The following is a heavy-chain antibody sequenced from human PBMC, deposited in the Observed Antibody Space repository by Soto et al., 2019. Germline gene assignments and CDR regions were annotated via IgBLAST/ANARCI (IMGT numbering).Heavy chain of an antibody. D-gene: IGHD6-13*01. CDR1: GCTFSNFW. V-gene: IGHV5-51*01. J-gene: IGHJ4*02. CDR2: IYPGDYET. CDR3: ARSTRSSPYFDY. Sequence: GESLKISCQCSGCTFSNFWIAWVRQLPGKGLEWMGIIYPGDYETRYSPSFHGKVTISADRSIGTAYLQWSSLEASDSAFYFCARSTRSSPYFDYWGQGALVTVSS.